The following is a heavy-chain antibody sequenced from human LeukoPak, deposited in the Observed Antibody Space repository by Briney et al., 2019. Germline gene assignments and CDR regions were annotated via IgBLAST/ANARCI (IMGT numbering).Heavy chain of an antibody. CDR1: GSSLSTSEMC. CDR3: ARMKAGITIFGVVTQYYFDY. Sequence: SGPALVKPTQTLTLTCTFSGSSLSTSEMCVSWIRQPPGKALEWLARIDWDDDKYYSTSLKTRLTISKDTSKNQVVLTMTNMDPVDTATYYCARMKAGITIFGVVTQYYFDYWGQGTLVTVSS. D-gene: IGHD3-3*01. CDR2: IDWDDDK. J-gene: IGHJ4*02. V-gene: IGHV2-70*11.